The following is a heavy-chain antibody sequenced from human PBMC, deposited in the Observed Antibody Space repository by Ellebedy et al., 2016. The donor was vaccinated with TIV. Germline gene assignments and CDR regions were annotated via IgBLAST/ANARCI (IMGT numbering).Heavy chain of an antibody. V-gene: IGHV3-30-3*01. J-gene: IGHJ6*02. D-gene: IGHD3-22*01. Sequence: GESLKISCAVSGLTFSGYAMQWVRQAPGKGLEWVAVISHDGSRKEYADSVKGRFTISRDNSKNTLYLQMNSLRAEDTAVYYCAKGWAGNYNGNSGPRYMDVWGQGTTVTVSS. CDR1: GLTFSGYA. CDR2: ISHDGSRK. CDR3: AKGWAGNYNGNSGPRYMDV.